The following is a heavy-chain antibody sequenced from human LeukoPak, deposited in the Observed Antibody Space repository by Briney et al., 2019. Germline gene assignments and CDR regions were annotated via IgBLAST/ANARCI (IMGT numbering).Heavy chain of an antibody. J-gene: IGHJ6*03. V-gene: IGHV1-69*05. CDR3: ARTADYDFWSSYMDV. CDR1: GGTFSSYA. Sequence: SVEVSCKASGGTFSSYAISWVRQAPGQGLEWMGGIIPIFGTANYAQKFQGRVTITTDESTSTAYMELSSLRSEDTAVYYCARTADYDFWSSYMDVWGKGTTVTVSS. CDR2: IIPIFGTA. D-gene: IGHD3-3*01.